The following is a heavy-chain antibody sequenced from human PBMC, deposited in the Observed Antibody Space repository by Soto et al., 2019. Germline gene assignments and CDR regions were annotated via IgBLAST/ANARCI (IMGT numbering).Heavy chain of an antibody. D-gene: IGHD1-7*01. Sequence: GESLKISCKGSVYSFTSYCIGWVRQMPVKGLEWMGIIYPGDSDTRYSPYFQGQVTISADKSISTAYMQWSSLKASDTAMYYCAWQLELSLSHYGMEFWAPGTTVTVSS. V-gene: IGHV5-51*01. CDR3: AWQLELSLSHYGMEF. CDR2: IYPGDSDT. J-gene: IGHJ6*01. CDR1: VYSFTSYC.